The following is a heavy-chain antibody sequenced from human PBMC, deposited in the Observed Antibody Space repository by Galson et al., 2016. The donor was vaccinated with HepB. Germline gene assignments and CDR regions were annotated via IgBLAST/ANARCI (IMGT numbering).Heavy chain of an antibody. CDR1: GFTFSSYS. V-gene: IGHV3-64D*08. J-gene: IGHJ3*02. CDR3: LKSGYCGITDCFHAFDI. Sequence: SLRLSCAASGFTFSSYSMHWVRQAPGKGLEYISTISNDGRSRYFVDSVRGRFTISRDNSKNTVYLQMSSLRPEDSARYYCLKSGYCGITDCFHAFDIWGQGTMVTVSS. D-gene: IGHD2-2*01. CDR2: ISNDGRSR.